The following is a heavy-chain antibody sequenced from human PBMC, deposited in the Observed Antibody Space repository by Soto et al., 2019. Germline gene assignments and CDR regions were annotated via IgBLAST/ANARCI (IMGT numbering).Heavy chain of an antibody. CDR1: GGTFSSYA. V-gene: IGHV1-69*12. J-gene: IGHJ5*02. D-gene: IGHD6-13*01. CDR2: IIPIFGTA. CDR3: ARDIPARFTQESSRWWGGWFDP. Sequence: QVQLVQSGAEVKKPGSSVKVSCKASGGTFSSYAISWVRQAPGQGLEWMGGIIPIFGTANYAQKFQDRVTITADESTSTAYMELSSLRSEDTAVYYCARDIPARFTQESSRWWGGWFDPWGQGTLVTVSS.